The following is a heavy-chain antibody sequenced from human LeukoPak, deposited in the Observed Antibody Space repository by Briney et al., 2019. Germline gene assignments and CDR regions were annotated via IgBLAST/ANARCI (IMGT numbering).Heavy chain of an antibody. CDR2: IYPGDSDT. V-gene: IGHV5-51*01. CDR3: ATEQGEIATIPNYAFGI. CDR1: GYSFTSYW. D-gene: IGHD5-24*01. J-gene: IGHJ3*02. Sequence: GESLKISCKGSGYSFTSYWIGWVRQMPGKGLEWMGIIYPGDSDTRYSPSFQGQVTISADKSISTAYLQWSSLKASDTAMYYCATEQGEIATIPNYAFGIWGQGTMVTVSS.